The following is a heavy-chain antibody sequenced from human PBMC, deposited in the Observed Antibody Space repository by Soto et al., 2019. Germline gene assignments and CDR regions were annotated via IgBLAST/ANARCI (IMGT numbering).Heavy chain of an antibody. CDR2: IIPMFGRP. J-gene: IGHJ4*02. CDR1: GGTFNNYA. V-gene: IGHV1-69*12. Sequence: QVQLMQSGAEVKKSGSSVKVSCKASGGTFNNYAITWVRQAPGQGLEWMGGIIPMFGRPNYAQKFQGRVTITADELTSTAYMELSSLRSDDTAVYYCARDVMESSYSSGWYVAREYWGQGTVVTVSS. D-gene: IGHD6-19*01. CDR3: ARDVMESSYSSGWYVAREY.